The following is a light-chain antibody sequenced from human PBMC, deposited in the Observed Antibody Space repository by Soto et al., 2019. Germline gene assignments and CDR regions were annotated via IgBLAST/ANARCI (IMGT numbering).Light chain of an antibody. J-gene: IGKJ4*02. Sequence: NVLTQSPGTLSLSPGERATLSCRASQSVSSTYLAWYQQKPGQAPRVLIYRASSRATGIPDRFTGSGSGTDFTLTISRLEPEDFAVYYCQQFSSYPFTFGGGTKVDIK. CDR1: QSVSSTY. CDR2: RAS. CDR3: QQFSSYPFT. V-gene: IGKV3-20*01.